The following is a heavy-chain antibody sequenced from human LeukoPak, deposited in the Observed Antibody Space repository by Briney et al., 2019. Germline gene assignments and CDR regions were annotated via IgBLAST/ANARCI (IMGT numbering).Heavy chain of an antibody. CDR1: GGTFSSYA. Sequence: SVKVSCKASGGTFSSYAISWVRQAPGQGLEWMGRIIPIFGIANYAQKFQGRVTITADKSTSTAYMELSSLRSEDTAVYYCAREGTDSSGYPSRLFDSWGQGTLVTVSS. V-gene: IGHV1-69*04. J-gene: IGHJ4*02. CDR2: IIPIFGIA. D-gene: IGHD3-22*01. CDR3: AREGTDSSGYPSRLFDS.